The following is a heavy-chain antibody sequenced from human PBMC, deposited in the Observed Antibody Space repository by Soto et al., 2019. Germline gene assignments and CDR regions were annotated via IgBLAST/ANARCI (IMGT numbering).Heavy chain of an antibody. V-gene: IGHV1-18*01. CDR1: GYTFTNYG. J-gene: IGHJ6*02. CDR2: ISAYNGNT. D-gene: IGHD3-16*01. CDR3: ARDGGLGENLHYYRMDV. Sequence: QVQLVQSGAEVKKPGASVKVSCKASGYTFTNYGISWVRQAPGQGLAWMGWISAYNGNTNYAQKFQGRVTMTTDTSTITGYRGLRRLRSDDTAVDYCARDGGLGENLHYYRMDVWGQGPTVTASS.